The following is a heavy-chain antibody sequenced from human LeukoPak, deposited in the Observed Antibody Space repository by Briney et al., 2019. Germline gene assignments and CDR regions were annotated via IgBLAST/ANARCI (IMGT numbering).Heavy chain of an antibody. CDR2: IKDDGRQK. J-gene: IGHJ4*02. Sequence: GGSLRLSCAPSGFTFSRYWMTWVRQTPEKGLEWVASIKDDGRQKYYVDSVKGRFTVSRDNAKNSAYLQMDSLRAEDTALYYCARGARRGFDTWGKETLVTVS. V-gene: IGHV3-7*01. CDR1: GFTFSRYW. CDR3: ARGARRGFDT.